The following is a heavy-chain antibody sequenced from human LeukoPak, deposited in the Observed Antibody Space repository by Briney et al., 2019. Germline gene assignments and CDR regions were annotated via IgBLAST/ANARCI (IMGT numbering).Heavy chain of an antibody. CDR3: ARTDYGEPPYYFDY. V-gene: IGHV3-7*03. J-gene: IGHJ4*02. D-gene: IGHD4-17*01. CDR2: IKQDGSER. Sequence: GGSLRLSCAASGFTFSSYWMSWVRQAPGKGLEWVANIKQDGSERYYVDSVKGRFTISRDNAKNSLYLQMNSLRAEDTAVYYCARTDYGEPPYYFDYWAREPWSPSPQ. CDR1: GFTFSSYW.